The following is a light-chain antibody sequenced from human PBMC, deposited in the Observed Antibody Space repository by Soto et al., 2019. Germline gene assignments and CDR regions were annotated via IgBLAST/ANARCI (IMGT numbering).Light chain of an antibody. CDR3: QHYSDSPWT. CDR2: KAA. CDR1: QSISDW. Sequence: DTQMTQSPSTLSASVGDRVTITCRASQSISDWLAGYHQKPGKAPKLLIYKAAILQRGVPSRFSGSGSGAEFTLTISGLQAEDFATYYCQHYSDSPWTFGQGTKVEIK. J-gene: IGKJ1*01. V-gene: IGKV1-5*03.